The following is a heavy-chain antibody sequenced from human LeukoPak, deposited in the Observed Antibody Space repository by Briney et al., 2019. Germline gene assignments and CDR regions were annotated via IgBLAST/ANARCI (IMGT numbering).Heavy chain of an antibody. V-gene: IGHV4-34*01. Sequence: SETLSLTCAVYGGSFSGYYWSWIRQPPGKGLEWIGEINHSGSTNYNPSLKSRVTISVDTSKNQFSLKLSSVTAADTAVYYCARHNPLLGYCSGGSCYYRRYYFDYWGQGTLVTVSS. CDR1: GGSFSGYY. D-gene: IGHD2-15*01. CDR2: INHSGST. J-gene: IGHJ4*02. CDR3: ARHNPLLGYCSGGSCYYRRYYFDY.